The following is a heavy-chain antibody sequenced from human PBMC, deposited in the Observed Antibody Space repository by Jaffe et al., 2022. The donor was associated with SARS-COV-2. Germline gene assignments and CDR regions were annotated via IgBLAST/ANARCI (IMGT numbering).Heavy chain of an antibody. CDR2: IWYDGSNK. D-gene: IGHD6-19*01. CDR1: GFTFSSYG. Sequence: QVQLVESGGGVVQPGRSLRLSCAASGFTFSSYGMHWVRQAPGKGLEWVAVIWYDGSNKYYADSVKGRFTISRDNSKNTLYLQMNSLRAEDTAVYYCASLIGDSSGWDYYFDYWGQGTLVTVSS. J-gene: IGHJ4*02. CDR3: ASLIGDSSGWDYYFDY. V-gene: IGHV3-33*01.